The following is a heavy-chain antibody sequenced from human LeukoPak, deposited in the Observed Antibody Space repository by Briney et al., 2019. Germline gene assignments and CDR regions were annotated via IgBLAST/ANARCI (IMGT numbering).Heavy chain of an antibody. J-gene: IGHJ5*02. V-gene: IGHV1-2*02. CDR2: INPNSGGT. D-gene: IGHD2-2*01. CDR1: GYTFTGYY. Sequence: ASVKVSCKASGYTFTGYYMHWVRQAPGQGLEWMGWINPNSGGTNYAQKFQGRVTMTRDTSISTAYMELSRLRSDDTAVYCCARDEDIVVVPAASNWFDPWGQGTLVTVSS. CDR3: ARDEDIVVVPAASNWFDP.